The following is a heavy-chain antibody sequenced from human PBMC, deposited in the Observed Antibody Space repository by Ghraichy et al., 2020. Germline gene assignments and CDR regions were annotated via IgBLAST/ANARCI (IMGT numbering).Heavy chain of an antibody. Sequence: GGSLRLSCAASGFTFSSYNMNWVRQAPGKGLEWVSYISITNAIYYGDSVRGRFTISRDDAKNSLYLQMNSLGDEETAVYYCVRDHDWAFDYWGQGALVTVSS. D-gene: IGHD3-9*01. CDR1: GFTFSSYN. V-gene: IGHV3-69-1*01. CDR3: VRDHDWAFDY. J-gene: IGHJ4*02. CDR2: ISITNAI.